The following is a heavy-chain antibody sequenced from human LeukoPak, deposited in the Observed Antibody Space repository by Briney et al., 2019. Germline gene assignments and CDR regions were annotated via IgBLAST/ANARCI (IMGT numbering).Heavy chain of an antibody. CDR1: GGSISSYY. J-gene: IGHJ6*03. Sequence: SETLSLTCTVSGGSISSYYWNWIRQPPEKELEWIGYIYYSGSTNYNPSLKSRVTISVDTSKNQFSLKLSSVTAADTAVYYCARGEIKRLYYYYMDVWGKGTTVTVSS. V-gene: IGHV4-59*01. D-gene: IGHD1-1*01. CDR2: IYYSGST. CDR3: ARGEIKRLYYYYMDV.